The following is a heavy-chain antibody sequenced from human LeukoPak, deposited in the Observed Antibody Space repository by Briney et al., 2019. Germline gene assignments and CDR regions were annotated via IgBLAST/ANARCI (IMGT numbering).Heavy chain of an antibody. V-gene: IGHV4-61*02. J-gene: IGHJ4*02. CDR3: ARDEDLGSGWYFSFDY. D-gene: IGHD6-19*01. Sequence: SQTLSLTCTVSGDPISSGSYYWSWIRQPAGEGLECIGRIYTSGSTNYNPSLKSRVTISVDTSKNQFSRKLSSVTAADTAVYYCARDEDLGSGWYFSFDYWGQGTLVTVSS. CDR1: GDPISSGSYY. CDR2: IYTSGST.